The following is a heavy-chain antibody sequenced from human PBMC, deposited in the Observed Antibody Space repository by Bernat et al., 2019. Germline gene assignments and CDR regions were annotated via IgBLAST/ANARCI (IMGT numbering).Heavy chain of an antibody. CDR3: ASGGYYDILTGYFERAFWDY. J-gene: IGHJ4*02. D-gene: IGHD3-9*01. CDR2: ISSSSSYI. CDR1: GFTFNSYS. V-gene: IGHV3-21*01. Sequence: EVQLVESGGGLVKPGGSLRLSCAVSGFTFNSYSMNWVRQAPGKGLEWVSSISSSSSYIYYADSVKGRFTISRDKAKNSLYLQMNSLRAEDTAVYYCASGGYYDILTGYFERAFWDYWGQGTLVTVSS.